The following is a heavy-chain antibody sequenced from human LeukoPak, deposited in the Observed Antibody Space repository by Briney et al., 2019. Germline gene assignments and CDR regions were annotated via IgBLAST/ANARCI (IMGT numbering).Heavy chain of an antibody. CDR3: ASGWVGSSWPAPY. CDR1: GFTFSRYW. D-gene: IGHD6-13*01. Sequence: GGSLRLSCAASGFTFSRYWMHWVRQAPGKGLMWVSRISPDGSTTLYADSVKGRFTISRDNAKNTLYLQMNSLRDEDTAVYYCASGWVGSSWPAPYWGQGTLVTVSS. CDR2: ISPDGSTT. J-gene: IGHJ4*02. V-gene: IGHV3-74*03.